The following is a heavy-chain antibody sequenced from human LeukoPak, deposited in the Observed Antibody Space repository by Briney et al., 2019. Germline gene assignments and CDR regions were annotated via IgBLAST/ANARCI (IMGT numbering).Heavy chain of an antibody. CDR3: ARRAPPFGYYDSSGNDYFDY. CDR1: GYSFTSYW. D-gene: IGHD3-22*01. Sequence: GESLKISCKGSGYSFTSYWIGWVRQMPGKGLEWMGIIYPGDSDTRYSPSFQGQVTISADKSISTAYLQWSSLKASDTAMYYCARRAPPFGYYDSSGNDYFDYWGQGTLVTVSS. J-gene: IGHJ4*02. V-gene: IGHV5-51*01. CDR2: IYPGDSDT.